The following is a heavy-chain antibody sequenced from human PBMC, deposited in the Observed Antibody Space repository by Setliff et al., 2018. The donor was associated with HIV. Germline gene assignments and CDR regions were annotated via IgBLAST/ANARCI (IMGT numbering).Heavy chain of an antibody. CDR2: IYHSGTT. CDR1: GYSISSGYY. D-gene: IGHD5-12*01. V-gene: IGHV4-38-2*01. J-gene: IGHJ4*02. CDR3: ARQGDGYNLYHAYYFDY. Sequence: PSETLSLTCAVSGYSISSGYYWGWIRQTPGKGLEWIGSIYHSGTTYYNPSLRSRVAISVDTSKNQFSLKLSSVTAADTAVYYCARQGDGYNLYHAYYFDYWGQGTLVTVSS.